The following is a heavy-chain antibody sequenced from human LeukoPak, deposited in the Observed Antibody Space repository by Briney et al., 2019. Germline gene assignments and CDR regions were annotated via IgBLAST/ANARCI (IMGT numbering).Heavy chain of an antibody. CDR1: GFTFSNYW. CDR3: VRDGSGVAAAREWEMTH. V-gene: IGHV3-7*03. J-gene: IGHJ4*02. CDR2: MKQDGSQQ. D-gene: IGHD6-13*01. Sequence: PGGSLGLFCVGSGFTFSNYWMRWASQAAGKGLEWVANMKQDGSQQHYVDSVKGRLISFRDNATNSMYLQMNSPRVEDTGVYYCVRDGSGVAAAREWEMTHWGQGTMVTVSS.